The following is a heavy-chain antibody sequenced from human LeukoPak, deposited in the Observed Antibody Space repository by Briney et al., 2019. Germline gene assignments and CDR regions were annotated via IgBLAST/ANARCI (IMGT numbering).Heavy chain of an antibody. Sequence: SQTLSFTCTVLGASISSGGYFWSWIRQHPGKGREWIGYIYYIGTTYYNPSLKSRVTISVDTSKNQLSLMLNSVTAADTAVYYCAIYCSSTSCRAFDYWGQGTLVTVSS. CDR2: IYYIGTT. CDR3: AIYCSSTSCRAFDY. J-gene: IGHJ4*02. CDR1: GASISSGGYF. V-gene: IGHV4-31*03. D-gene: IGHD2-2*01.